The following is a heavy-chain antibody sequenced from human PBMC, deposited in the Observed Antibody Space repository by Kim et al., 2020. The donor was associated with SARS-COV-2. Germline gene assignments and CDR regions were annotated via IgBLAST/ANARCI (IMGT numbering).Heavy chain of an antibody. Sequence: GGSLRLSCAASGFTFSDYYMSWVRQAPGKGLEGITYITSSGSSKYYADSVKGRFTISRDNAKNSLYLQMNSLRAEDMAVYYCARAKNDAFDIWGQGTMVT. CDR1: GFTFSDYY. CDR2: ITSSGSSK. J-gene: IGHJ3*02. V-gene: IGHV3-11*04. CDR3: ARAKNDAFDI.